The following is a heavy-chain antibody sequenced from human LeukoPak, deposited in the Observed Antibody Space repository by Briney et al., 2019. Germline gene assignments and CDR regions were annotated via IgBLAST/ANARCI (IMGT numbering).Heavy chain of an antibody. D-gene: IGHD6-19*01. Sequence: GGSLRLSCAASGFTFSSYAMHWVRQAPGKGLEWVAVISYDGSNKYYADSVKGRFTNSRDNSKNTLYLQMNSLRAEDTAVYYCARGRGEQWLAHFDYWGQGTLVTVSS. V-gene: IGHV3-30*04. CDR3: ARGRGEQWLAHFDY. J-gene: IGHJ4*02. CDR2: ISYDGSNK. CDR1: GFTFSSYA.